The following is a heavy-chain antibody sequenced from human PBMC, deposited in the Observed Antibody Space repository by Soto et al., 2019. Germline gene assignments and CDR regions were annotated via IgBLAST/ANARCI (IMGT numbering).Heavy chain of an antibody. Sequence: PGGSLRLSCAASGFSFSLYEMNWVRQAPGKGLEWVSYISSSGSTKYYADSVKGRFTISRDNAKNSVYLQMNSLRAEDTAVYSCARDGYGDPYYYYAMDVWGQGTTVTVSS. CDR3: ARDGYGDPYYYYAMDV. D-gene: IGHD4-17*01. J-gene: IGHJ6*02. CDR1: GFSFSLYE. CDR2: ISSSGSTK. V-gene: IGHV3-48*03.